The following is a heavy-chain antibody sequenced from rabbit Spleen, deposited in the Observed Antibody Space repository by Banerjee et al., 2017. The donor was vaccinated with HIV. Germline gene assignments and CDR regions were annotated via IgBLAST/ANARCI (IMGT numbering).Heavy chain of an antibody. CDR2: IDPVFGIT. V-gene: IGHV1S40*01. Sequence: QSLEESGGDLVKPGASLTLTCTASGFSFSYSDYMCWVRQAPGKGLEWIGYIDPVFGITYYANWVNGRFSISRENAQNTVFLQMTSLTAADTATYFCARDGAGGSYFALWGPGTLVTVS. J-gene: IGHJ4*01. CDR3: ARDGAGGSYFAL. D-gene: IGHD8-1*01. CDR1: GFSFSYSDY.